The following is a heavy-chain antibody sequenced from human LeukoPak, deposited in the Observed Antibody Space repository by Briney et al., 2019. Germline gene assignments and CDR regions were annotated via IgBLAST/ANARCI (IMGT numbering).Heavy chain of an antibody. V-gene: IGHV1-8*03. Sequence: GASVKVSCKASGYTFTSYAINWVRQATGQGLEWMGWMNPNSGNTGYAQKFQGRVTITRNTSISTAYMELSSLRSEDTAVYYCARGPRRYIVVVPAAREWYFDLWGRGTLVTVSS. CDR3: ARGPRRYIVVVPAAREWYFDL. CDR2: MNPNSGNT. CDR1: GYTFTSYA. D-gene: IGHD2-2*01. J-gene: IGHJ2*01.